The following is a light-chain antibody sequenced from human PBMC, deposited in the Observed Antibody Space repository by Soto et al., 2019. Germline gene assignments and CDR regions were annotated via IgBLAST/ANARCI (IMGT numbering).Light chain of an antibody. J-gene: IGLJ1*01. CDR2: EVS. CDR3: SSYTSSSIHYV. Sequence: QSVMAHPASVSGSPGHSITISCTGTSSDVGGYNYVSWYQQHPGKAPKLMIYEVSNRPSGVSNRFSGSKSGNTASLTISGLQAEDEADYYCSSYTSSSIHYVFGTGTKVTVL. V-gene: IGLV2-14*01. CDR1: SSDVGGYNY.